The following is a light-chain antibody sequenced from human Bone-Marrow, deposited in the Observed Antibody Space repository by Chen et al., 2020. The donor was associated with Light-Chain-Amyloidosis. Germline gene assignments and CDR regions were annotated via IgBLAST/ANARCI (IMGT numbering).Light chain of an antibody. Sequence: SSELTQDPAVSVALGQTVRITCQGDSLRTYYASWYQQKPGQAPVLVIHRDTERPSGISERFSGSSSGTTATVTISGVQAEDEADYHCQSADSSGTYEVIFGGGTKLTVL. V-gene: IGLV3-19*01. CDR2: RDT. J-gene: IGLJ2*01. CDR3: QSADSSGTYEVI. CDR1: SLRTYY.